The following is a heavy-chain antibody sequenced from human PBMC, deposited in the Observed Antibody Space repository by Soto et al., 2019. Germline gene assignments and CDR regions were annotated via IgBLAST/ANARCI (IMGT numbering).Heavy chain of an antibody. D-gene: IGHD2-15*01. CDR1: GFIFSKAW. Sequence: EEQLVESGGGLVKPGGSLRLSCAASGFIFSKAWMNWVRQAPGKGLEWVGRIKLSTDGGTTDYAAPVKGRFPISRDDSKNTLYLQMNSLKTEYTALSYCTTGSVEGVWGRGTTVTVSS. CDR3: TTGSVEGV. J-gene: IGHJ6*02. V-gene: IGHV3-15*07. CDR2: IKLSTDGGTT.